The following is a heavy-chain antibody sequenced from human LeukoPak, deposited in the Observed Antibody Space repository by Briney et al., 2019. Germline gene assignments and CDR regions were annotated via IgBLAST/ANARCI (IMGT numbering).Heavy chain of an antibody. J-gene: IGHJ4*02. CDR2: ISGSGGST. CDR3: AKGAPSRRDGYNSERY. Sequence: GGSLRLSCAASGFTFSSYAMSWVRQAPGKGLEWVSAISGSGGSTYYADSVKGRFTISRDNSKNTLYLQMNSLRAEDTAVYYCAKGAPSRRDGYNSERYWGQGTLATVSS. CDR1: GFTFSSYA. D-gene: IGHD5-24*01. V-gene: IGHV3-23*01.